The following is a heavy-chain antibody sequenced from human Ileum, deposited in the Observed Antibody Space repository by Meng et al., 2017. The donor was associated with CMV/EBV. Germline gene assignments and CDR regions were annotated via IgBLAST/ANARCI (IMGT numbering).Heavy chain of an antibody. V-gene: IGHV4-4*07. J-gene: IGHJ5*02. CDR2: IYTSGRT. CDR1: GVSISSYS. D-gene: IGHD3-10*01. Sequence: ESEPGLVQPAGTLSLPCTVVGVSISSYSWNWTRHHARKGLEWIGRIYTSGRTNYNHSLGTRVTLSVDTSKNHFSLKLNTVTAADTGVYYCARRVRELRATTWENWLDPWGQGILVTVSS. CDR3: ARRVRELRATTWENWLDP.